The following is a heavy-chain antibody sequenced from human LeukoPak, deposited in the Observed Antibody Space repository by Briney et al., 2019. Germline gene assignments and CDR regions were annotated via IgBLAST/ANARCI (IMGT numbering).Heavy chain of an antibody. CDR3: ARGYSSTSYYFDS. J-gene: IGHJ4*02. CDR2: IYYSGTT. D-gene: IGHD6-6*01. CDR1: SGSISTYY. V-gene: IGHV4-59*01. Sequence: PSETLSLTCTVSSGSISTYYWSWIRQPPGKGLEWIGYIYYSGTTNYNPSLKSRVTMSVDTSKNQFSLKLTSVTAADTAVYYCARGYSSTSYYFDSWGQGTLSPSPQ.